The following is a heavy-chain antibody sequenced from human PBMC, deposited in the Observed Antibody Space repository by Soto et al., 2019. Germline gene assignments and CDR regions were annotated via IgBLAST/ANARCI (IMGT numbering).Heavy chain of an antibody. CDR3: ASKTGELDAGHYYYYGMYV. J-gene: IGHJ6*02. CDR2: IYHSGST. V-gene: IGHV4-4*02. D-gene: IGHD1-26*01. Sequence: SETLSLTCAVSGGSISSSNWWSWVRQPPGKGLEWIGEIYHSGSTNYNPSLKSRVTISVDKSKNQFSLKLSSVTAADTAMYYCASKTGELDAGHYYYYGMYVCGQGTTVTVSS. CDR1: GGSISSSNW.